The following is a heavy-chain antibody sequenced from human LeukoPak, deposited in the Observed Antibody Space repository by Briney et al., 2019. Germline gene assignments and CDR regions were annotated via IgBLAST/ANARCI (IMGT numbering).Heavy chain of an antibody. Sequence: GGSLRLSCAASRFTFSSYAMSWVRQAPGKGLEWVSAISGSGGSTYYADSVKGRFTISRDNSKNTLYLQMNSLRAEDTAVYYCAKGRAFGIAADYWGQGTLVTVSS. D-gene: IGHD6-13*01. CDR2: ISGSGGST. CDR3: AKGRAFGIAADY. CDR1: RFTFSSYA. J-gene: IGHJ4*02. V-gene: IGHV3-23*01.